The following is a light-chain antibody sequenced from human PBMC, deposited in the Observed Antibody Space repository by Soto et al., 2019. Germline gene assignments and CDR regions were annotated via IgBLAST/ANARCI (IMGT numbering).Light chain of an antibody. Sequence: DIRMTQSPSSLSASVGDRVTITCRASESIARFLNWYQQRPGKAPNLLISAASSLQSGVPSRFSGSGSGTDFTLTISSLQPEDFATYYCQQSYSNPRTFGQGTKVEIK. J-gene: IGKJ1*01. CDR1: ESIARF. CDR3: QQSYSNPRT. CDR2: AAS. V-gene: IGKV1-39*01.